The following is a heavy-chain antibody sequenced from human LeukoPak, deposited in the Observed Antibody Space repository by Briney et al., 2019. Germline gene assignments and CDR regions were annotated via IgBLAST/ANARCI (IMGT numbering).Heavy chain of an antibody. V-gene: IGHV3-53*01. Sequence: GVALRLSCAASGFTVSSNYMSWVRQAPGMGLEWVSVIYSGGTTYYADSVKGRFTISRDNSKNMLYLQMNSLRAEDTAVYYCAREPGTDYRKYYFDYWGQGTLVTVSS. CDR1: GFTVSSNY. J-gene: IGHJ4*02. CDR2: IYSGGTT. D-gene: IGHD3/OR15-3a*01. CDR3: AREPGTDYRKYYFDY.